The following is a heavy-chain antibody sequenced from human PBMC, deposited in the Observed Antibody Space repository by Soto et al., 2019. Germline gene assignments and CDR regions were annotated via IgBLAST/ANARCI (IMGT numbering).Heavy chain of an antibody. CDR3: AREVGYSDFAAALLY. J-gene: IGHJ4*02. Sequence: VQLMQSGAEVKQPGSSVKVSCKASGGTFNSHSINWVRQAPGQGLEWMGGIITLFGTANYAKNFQGRVTITADKSTSTAYMELNSLRSDDTAVYYCAREVGYSDFAAALLYWGQGTLVMVSS. D-gene: IGHD6-25*01. CDR2: IITLFGTA. CDR1: GGTFNSHS. V-gene: IGHV1-69*06.